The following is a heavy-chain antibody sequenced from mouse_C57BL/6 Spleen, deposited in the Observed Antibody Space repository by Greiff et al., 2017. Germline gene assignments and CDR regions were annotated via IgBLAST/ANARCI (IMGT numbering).Heavy chain of an antibody. V-gene: IGHV1-80*01. D-gene: IGHD1-1*01. CDR2: IYPGDGDT. CDR1: GYAFSSYW. J-gene: IGHJ4*01. CDR3: AREVVAPYAMDY. Sequence: QVQLQQSGAELVKPGASVKISCKASGYAFSSYWMNWVKQRPGKGLEWIGQIYPGDGDTNYNGKFKGKATLTADKSSSTAYMQLSSLTSEDSAVYFCAREVVAPYAMDYWGQGTSVTVSS.